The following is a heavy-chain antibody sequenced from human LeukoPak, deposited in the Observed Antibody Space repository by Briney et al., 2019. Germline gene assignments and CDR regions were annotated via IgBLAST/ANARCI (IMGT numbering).Heavy chain of an antibody. J-gene: IGHJ4*02. D-gene: IGHD3-22*01. CDR2: IKQNGREI. Sequence: PGGSLRLSCAAPGFSFSSYWMSWVRQAPGKGLEWVANIKQNGREIYYVDSVRGRFTISRDNAKNSLYLQMNSLRAEDTAVYYCARGEYYYDGGYWGQGTLVTVSS. CDR1: GFSFSSYW. CDR3: ARGEYYYDGGY. V-gene: IGHV3-7*03.